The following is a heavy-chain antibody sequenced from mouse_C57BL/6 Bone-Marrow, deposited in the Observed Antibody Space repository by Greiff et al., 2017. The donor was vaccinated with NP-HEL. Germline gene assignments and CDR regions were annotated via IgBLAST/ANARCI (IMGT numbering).Heavy chain of an antibody. V-gene: IGHV3-6*01. CDR3: ARAHYYAMDY. Sequence: EVKLQESGPGLVKPSQSLSLTCSVTGYSITSGYYWNWIRQFPGNKLEWMGYISYDGSNNYNPSLKNRISITRDTSKNQFFLKLNSVTTEDTATYYCARAHYYAMDYWGQGTSVTVSS. CDR1: GYSITSGYY. CDR2: ISYDGSN. J-gene: IGHJ4*01.